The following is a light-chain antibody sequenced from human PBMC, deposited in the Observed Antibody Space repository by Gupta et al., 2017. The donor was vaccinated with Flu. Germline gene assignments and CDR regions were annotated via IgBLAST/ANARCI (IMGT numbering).Light chain of an antibody. Sequence: LGERATINCKSSQSMLYSSTNKNYLAWYQQKPGQPPKLLIYWASTRESGVPDRFSGSGSGTDFTLTISSLQAEDVAVYYCQQYYSTPPITFGQGTRLEIK. V-gene: IGKV4-1*01. CDR1: QSMLYSSTNKNY. CDR3: QQYYSTPPIT. CDR2: WAS. J-gene: IGKJ5*01.